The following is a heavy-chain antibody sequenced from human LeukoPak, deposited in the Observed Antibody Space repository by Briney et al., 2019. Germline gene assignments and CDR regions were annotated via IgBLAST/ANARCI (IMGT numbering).Heavy chain of an antibody. Sequence: SVKVSCKASGGTFSSYAISWVRQAPGQGLEWMGGIIPIFGTANYAQKFQGRVTITADKSTSTAYMELSSLRSEDTAVYYCARNGYYYDSSGHFDYWGQGTLVTVSS. CDR1: GGTFSSYA. J-gene: IGHJ4*02. CDR2: IIPIFGTA. D-gene: IGHD3-22*01. CDR3: ARNGYYYDSSGHFDY. V-gene: IGHV1-69*06.